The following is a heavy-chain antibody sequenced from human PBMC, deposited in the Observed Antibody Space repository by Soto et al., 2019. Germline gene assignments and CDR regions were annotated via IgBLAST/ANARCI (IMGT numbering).Heavy chain of an antibody. CDR3: AKVSLGALTFTDYYYYGLDV. V-gene: IGHV3-23*01. CDR2: ISGGGGST. D-gene: IGHD1-26*01. J-gene: IGHJ6*02. CDR1: GFTFSTYA. Sequence: EVQLLESGGGLVQPGGSLRLSCAASGFTFSTYAMNWVRQAPGKGLEWVSAISGGGGSTYYADSVKGRVTISRDNSKNTLYLQMNSLRAEDTAVYYCAKVSLGALTFTDYYYYGLDVWGQLTTVTVSS.